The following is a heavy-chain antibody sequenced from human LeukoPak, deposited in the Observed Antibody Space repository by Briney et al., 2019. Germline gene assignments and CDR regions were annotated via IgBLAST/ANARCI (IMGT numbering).Heavy chain of an antibody. CDR2: IHISGST. CDR3: AACYYDSSGYFNSDY. Sequence: SETLSLTCTVSGVSISSVNHYWIWIRQSAGKGLEWIGRIHISGSTNYNPSLKSRVTISLDTSKNQVSLKLSSVTAADTAVYYCAACYYDSSGYFNSDYWGQGTLVTVSS. CDR1: GVSISSVNHY. J-gene: IGHJ4*02. D-gene: IGHD3-22*01. V-gene: IGHV4-61*02.